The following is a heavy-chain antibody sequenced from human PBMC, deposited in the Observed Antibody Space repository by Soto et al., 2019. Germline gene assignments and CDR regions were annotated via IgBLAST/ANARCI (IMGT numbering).Heavy chain of an antibody. J-gene: IGHJ4*02. D-gene: IGHD5-18*01. CDR3: ARARGRMIQLWLPDY. V-gene: IGHV1-3*01. CDR1: GYTFTSYA. CDR2: INAGNGNT. Sequence: ASVKVSCKASGYTFTSYAMHWVRQAPGQRLEWMGWINAGNGNTKYSQKFQGRVTITRDTCASTAYMELSSLRSEDTAVYYCARARGRMIQLWLPDYWGQGPLVTVSS.